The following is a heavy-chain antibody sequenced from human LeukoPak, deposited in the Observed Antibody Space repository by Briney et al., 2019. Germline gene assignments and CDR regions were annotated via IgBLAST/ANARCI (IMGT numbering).Heavy chain of an antibody. Sequence: GGSLRLSCAASGFTFYNYAMHWVRHAPGKGLEWLSIISWNSGYIGYADSVKGRFTISRDNAKKSLDLQMNSLRAEATAFYYCAKVRGTYSSGYFFDYWGQGTRVTVSS. J-gene: IGHJ4*02. CDR2: ISWNSGYI. CDR1: GFTFYNYA. D-gene: IGHD6-19*01. V-gene: IGHV3-9*01. CDR3: AKVRGTYSSGYFFDY.